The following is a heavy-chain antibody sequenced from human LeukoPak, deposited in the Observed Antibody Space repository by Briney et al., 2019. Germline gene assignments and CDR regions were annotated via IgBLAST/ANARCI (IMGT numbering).Heavy chain of an antibody. J-gene: IGHJ6*02. CDR2: INSDGSST. V-gene: IGHV3-74*01. CDR1: GFTFSSYW. CDR3: ARAPSHSGYYYYGMDV. Sequence: GGSLRLSCAASGFTFSSYWMHWVRQAPGMGLVWVSRINSDGSSTSYADSVKGRFTISRDNAKNTLYLQMNSLRAEDTAVYYCARAPSHSGYYYYGMDVWGQGTTVTVSS.